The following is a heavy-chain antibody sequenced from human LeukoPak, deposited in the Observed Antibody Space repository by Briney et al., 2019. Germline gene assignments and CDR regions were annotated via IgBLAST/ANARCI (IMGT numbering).Heavy chain of an antibody. CDR2: INHSGST. V-gene: IGHV4-34*01. Sequence: PSETLSLTCAVYGGSFSGYYWSWIRQPPGKGLEWIGEINHSGSTNYNPSLKSRVTISVDTSKNQFSLKLSSVTAADTAVYYCARGTNTRRYCSSTSCYSNWFDPWGQGTLVTVSS. J-gene: IGHJ5*02. CDR1: GGSFSGYY. CDR3: ARGTNTRRYCSSTSCYSNWFDP. D-gene: IGHD2-2*01.